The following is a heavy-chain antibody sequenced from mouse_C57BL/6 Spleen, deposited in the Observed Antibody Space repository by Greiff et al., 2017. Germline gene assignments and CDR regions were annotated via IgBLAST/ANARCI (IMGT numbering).Heavy chain of an antibody. CDR2: IDPSDSYT. Sequence: QVQLQQPGAELVMPGASVKLSCKASSYTFTSYWMHWVKQRPGQGLEWIGEIDPSDSYTNYNQKFKGKSTLTVDKSSSTAYMQLSSLTSEDSAVYYCARLGTPMDYWGQGTSVTVSS. V-gene: IGHV1-69*01. D-gene: IGHD3-1*01. CDR1: SYTFTSYW. J-gene: IGHJ4*01. CDR3: ARLGTPMDY.